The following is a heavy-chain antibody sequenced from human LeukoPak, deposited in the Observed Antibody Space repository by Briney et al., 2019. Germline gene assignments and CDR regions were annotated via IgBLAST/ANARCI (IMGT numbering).Heavy chain of an antibody. V-gene: IGHV3-43D*03. J-gene: IGHJ4*02. CDR3: AKADSGYDTPYFDY. D-gene: IGHD5-12*01. CDR1: GFTFDDYA. Sequence: GGSLRLSCAASGFTFDDYAMHWVRQAPGKGLEWVSLISWDGGSTYYADSVKGRFTISRDNSKNSLYLQMNSLRAEDTALYYCAKADSGYDTPYFDYWGQGILVTVSS. CDR2: ISWDGGST.